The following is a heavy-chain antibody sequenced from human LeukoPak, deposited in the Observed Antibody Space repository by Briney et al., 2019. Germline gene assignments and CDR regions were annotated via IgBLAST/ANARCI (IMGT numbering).Heavy chain of an antibody. CDR1: GFTFSTYA. Sequence: PGGSLRLSCAASGFTFSTYAMNWVRQAPGNGLEWVSTVGGSGYTTYYADSVKGRFTISRDNSKNTLYLQMNSLRAEDTAVYYCAKDAALAPMTTVSRRTYWGQGTLVTVSS. CDR2: VGGSGYTT. J-gene: IGHJ4*02. D-gene: IGHD4-17*01. CDR3: AKDAALAPMTTVSRRTY. V-gene: IGHV3-23*01.